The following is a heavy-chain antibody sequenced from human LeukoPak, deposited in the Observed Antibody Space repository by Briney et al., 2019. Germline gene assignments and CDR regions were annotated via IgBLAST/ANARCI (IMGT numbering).Heavy chain of an antibody. CDR3: ARSSSGYYYYYYYGMDV. J-gene: IGHJ6*02. Sequence: SETLSLTCTVSGGSISTYYWNWIRQPPGKGLEWIGYIYHSGSTNYNPSLQSRVTISVDTSKNQFSLNLNSVTAADTAVYYCARSSSGYYYYYYYGMDVWGQGTTVTVSS. CDR1: GGSISTYY. D-gene: IGHD3-22*01. CDR2: IYHSGST. V-gene: IGHV4-59*01.